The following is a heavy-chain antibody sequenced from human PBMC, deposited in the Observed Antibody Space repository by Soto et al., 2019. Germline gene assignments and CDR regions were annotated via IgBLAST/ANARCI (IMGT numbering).Heavy chain of an antibody. CDR1: GYTFTSYG. J-gene: IGHJ4*02. Sequence: GASVKVSCKASGYTFTSYGISWVRQAPGQGLEWMGWINPYNGNTNYAQKLQGRVTMTTDTSTSTAYMELRSLRSDDTAVYYCARDNGYSYGTGRVDYWGQGTLVTVSS. CDR2: INPYNGNT. D-gene: IGHD5-18*01. CDR3: ARDNGYSYGTGRVDY. V-gene: IGHV1-18*01.